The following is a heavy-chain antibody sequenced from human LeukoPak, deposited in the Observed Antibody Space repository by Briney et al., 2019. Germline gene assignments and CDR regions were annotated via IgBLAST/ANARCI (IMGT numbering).Heavy chain of an antibody. CDR1: GGPISSYF. V-gene: IGHV4-59*01. Sequence: SETLSLTCTVSGGPISSYFWSWIRQPPGKGLEWIGYIYYSGSTNYNPSLKSRVTISVDTSKNQFSLKLSSVTAADTAVYYCARVSRSGYDYSFDYWGQGTLVTVSS. CDR2: IYYSGST. J-gene: IGHJ4*02. CDR3: ARVSRSGYDYSFDY. D-gene: IGHD5-12*01.